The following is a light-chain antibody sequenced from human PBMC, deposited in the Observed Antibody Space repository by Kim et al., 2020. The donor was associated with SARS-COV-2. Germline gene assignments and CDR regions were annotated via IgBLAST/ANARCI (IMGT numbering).Light chain of an antibody. CDR1: QSVSSY. CDR3: QRQNNCSPKVT. V-gene: IGKV3-11*01. CDR2: DAS. J-gene: IGKJ5*01. Sequence: IVLTPSPATISLSPGERATLSCRASQSVSSYLAWYQQKPGQAPRLLLYDASNRATGIPARFSGSGSGSDFNLTISSLEPEDFAVYYCQRQNNCSPKVTFGQGTRLEIK.